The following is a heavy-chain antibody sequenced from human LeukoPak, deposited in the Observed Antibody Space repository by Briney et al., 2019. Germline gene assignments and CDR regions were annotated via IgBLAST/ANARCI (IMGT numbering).Heavy chain of an antibody. CDR1: GFSFRSYA. Sequence: GGSLRLSCSASGFSFRSYAMHWVRQAPGKGLEWVSYISSSGSTIYYADSVKGRFTISRDNAKNSLYLQMYSLRAEDTAVYYCARVQGAYGGYVEYFDYWGQGTLVTVSS. CDR2: ISSSGSTI. CDR3: ARVQGAYGGYVEYFDY. J-gene: IGHJ4*02. V-gene: IGHV3-48*04. D-gene: IGHD5-12*01.